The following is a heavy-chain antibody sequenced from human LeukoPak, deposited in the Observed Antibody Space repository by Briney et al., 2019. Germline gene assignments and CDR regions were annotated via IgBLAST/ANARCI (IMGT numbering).Heavy chain of an antibody. CDR1: GFTFSRYW. CDR2: INSDGSGT. Sequence: GGSLRLSCAASGFTFSRYWMHWIRQAPGKGLVWASRINSDGSGTTYADSVKGRFTISRDNAKNTLYLQVNSLRAEDTAVYYCARAGYYYDSSAYDFWGQGTLVTVSS. J-gene: IGHJ4*02. CDR3: ARAGYYYDSSAYDF. D-gene: IGHD3-22*01. V-gene: IGHV3-74*01.